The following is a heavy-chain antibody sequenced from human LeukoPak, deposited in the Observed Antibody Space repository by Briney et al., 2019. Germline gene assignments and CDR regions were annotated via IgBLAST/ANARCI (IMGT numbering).Heavy chain of an antibody. J-gene: IGHJ5*02. V-gene: IGHV3-23*01. D-gene: IGHD3-22*01. Sequence: GGSLRLSCAASGFTFSSYAMSWVRQAPGKGLEWVSALSNSGVSSYYADSVKSRFTISRDNSKNTLYLQLNSLRAEDTAVYYCARDYYYDSSGPRGIWFDPWGQGTLVTVSP. CDR1: GFTFSSYA. CDR2: LSNSGVSS. CDR3: ARDYYYDSSGPRGIWFDP.